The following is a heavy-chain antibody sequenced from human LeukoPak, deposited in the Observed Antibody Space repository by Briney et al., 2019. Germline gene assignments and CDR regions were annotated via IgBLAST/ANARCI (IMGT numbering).Heavy chain of an antibody. Sequence: PGGSLRLSCAASSFTFSSYGMHWVRQAPGKGLEWVAFIRYDGSNKCYADSVKGRFTISRDNYKNTLDLQMNSLRAEDTAVYYCAKYQRITTAATGRGFDYWGQGTLVTVSS. V-gene: IGHV3-30*02. CDR3: AKYQRITTAATGRGFDY. CDR1: SFTFSSYG. CDR2: IRYDGSNK. D-gene: IGHD6-13*01. J-gene: IGHJ4*02.